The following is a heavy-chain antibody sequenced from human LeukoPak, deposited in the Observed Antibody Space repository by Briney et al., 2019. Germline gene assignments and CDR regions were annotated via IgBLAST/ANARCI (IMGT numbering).Heavy chain of an antibody. Sequence: ASVKVSCKASGYTFTGYYMHWVRQAPGQALEWMGWINPNSGGTNYAQKFQGRVTMTRDTSISTAYMELSRLRSDDTAVYYCAREQQLVRGHDYWGQGTLVTVSS. CDR1: GYTFTGYY. J-gene: IGHJ4*02. CDR2: INPNSGGT. V-gene: IGHV1-2*02. D-gene: IGHD6-13*01. CDR3: AREQQLVRGHDY.